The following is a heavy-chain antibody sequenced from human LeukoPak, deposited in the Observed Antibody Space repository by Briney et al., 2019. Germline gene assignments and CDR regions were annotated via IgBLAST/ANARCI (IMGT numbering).Heavy chain of an antibody. CDR2: IYYTGST. V-gene: IGHV4-59*01. CDR3: ARDQRSGDYWFDP. CDR1: GGSLSSYY. D-gene: IGHD4-17*01. J-gene: IGHJ5*02. Sequence: PSETLSLTCTVSGGSLSSYYWSWIRQPPGKGLERIVYIYYTGSTNYNPSLKSRVTISVDTSKNQFSLKLSSVTAADTAVYYCARDQRSGDYWFDPWGQGTLVTVSS.